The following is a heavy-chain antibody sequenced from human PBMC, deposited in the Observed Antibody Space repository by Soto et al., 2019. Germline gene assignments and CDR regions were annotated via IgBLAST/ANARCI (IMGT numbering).Heavy chain of an antibody. D-gene: IGHD3-3*02. J-gene: IGHJ4*02. V-gene: IGHV1-18*01. CDR1: GYSFSNYE. Sequence: QVQLVQSGAELKKPGASVKVSCKASGYSFSNYEISWVRQAPGQGLEWMGWISPNNGNTNYAQKFQGRVIMTPDASTSADYMDMSSLRSDDTAVYYGASRPRTINNFGVVTEDDYGGQGTLVTVSS. CDR2: ISPNNGNT. CDR3: ASRPRTINNFGVVTEDDY.